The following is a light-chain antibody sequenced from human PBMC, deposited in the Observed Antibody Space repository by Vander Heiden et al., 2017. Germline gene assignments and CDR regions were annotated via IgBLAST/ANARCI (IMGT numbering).Light chain of an antibody. J-gene: IGKJ3*01. CDR1: QSVSSN. CDR3: QQYNNWPSIT. CDR2: DAS. V-gene: IGKV3-15*01. Sequence: EIVMTQSPATLSVSQGERATLSRRASQSVSSNLAWYKQKPGQAPRLLIYDASTRATGIPARFSGSGSGTEFTLTISSLQSEDFAVYYCQQYNNWPSITFGPGTKVDIK.